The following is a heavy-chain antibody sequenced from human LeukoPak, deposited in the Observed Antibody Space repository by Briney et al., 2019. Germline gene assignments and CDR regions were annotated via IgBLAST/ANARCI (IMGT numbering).Heavy chain of an antibody. J-gene: IGHJ6*03. D-gene: IGHD3-10*01. CDR2: IYYSGRP. Sequence: WIGSIYYSGRPYHNPSLKSRVTISVDTSKSHFSLKVNSVTAADTGVYYCARLKGSVDYMDVWGKGVTVIVSS. V-gene: IGHV4-39*02. CDR3: ARLKGSVDYMDV.